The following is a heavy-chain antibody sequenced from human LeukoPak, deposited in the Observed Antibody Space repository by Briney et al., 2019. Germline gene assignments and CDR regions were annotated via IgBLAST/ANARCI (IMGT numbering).Heavy chain of an antibody. CDR1: GFTFSSYG. V-gene: IGHV3-30*02. D-gene: IGHD2-2*01. CDR2: IRYDGSNK. CDR3: AKGSEDIVVVPAAIGRAGFQH. Sequence: GGSLRLSCAASGFTFSSYGMHWVRQAPGKGLEWVAFIRYDGSNKYYADSVKGRFTISRDNSKNTLYLQMNSLRAEDTAVYYCAKGSEDIVVVPAAIGRAGFQHWGQGTLVTVSS. J-gene: IGHJ1*01.